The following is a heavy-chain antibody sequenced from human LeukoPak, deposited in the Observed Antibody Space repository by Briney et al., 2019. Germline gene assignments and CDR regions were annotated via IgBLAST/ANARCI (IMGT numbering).Heavy chain of an antibody. CDR2: ISSSSSYI. J-gene: IGHJ5*02. CDR3: AKDPLEDIVVVPAALSWFDP. D-gene: IGHD2-2*01. Sequence: GGSLRLSCAASGFTFSSYSMNWVRQAPGKGLEWVSSISSSSSYIYYADSVKGRFTISRDNSKNTLYLQMNSLRAEDTAVYYCAKDPLEDIVVVPAALSWFDPWGQGTLVTVSS. V-gene: IGHV3-21*01. CDR1: GFTFSSYS.